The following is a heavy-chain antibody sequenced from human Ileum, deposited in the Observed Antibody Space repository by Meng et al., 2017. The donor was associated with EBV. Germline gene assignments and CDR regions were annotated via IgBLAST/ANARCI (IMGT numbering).Heavy chain of an antibody. J-gene: IGHJ4*02. Sequence: QEQRQQPGPGLVRPPETLSLTCTVSGPSVTSIGYYWSWLRQSPGKGLEWLGYVNYNGDSTYNPSLKSRVTIFIDTSKKQFYLNLTSATAADTAIYYCARDLRVGGAFDYWGQGTLVTVSS. D-gene: IGHD1-26*01. V-gene: IGHV4-61*08. CDR3: ARDLRVGGAFDY. CDR2: VNYNGDS. CDR1: GPSVTSIGYY.